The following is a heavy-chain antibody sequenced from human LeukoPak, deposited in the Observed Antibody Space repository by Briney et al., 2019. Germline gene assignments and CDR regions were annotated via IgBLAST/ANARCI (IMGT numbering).Heavy chain of an antibody. Sequence: ASVKVSCKVSGYTLSELSMHWVRQAPGKGLEWMGGFDSEDGETIYAQKFQVRVTMTEDTSTDTAYMELSSLRSDDTAVYYCARGGSIADYYGSGNDAFDIWGQGTMVTVSS. V-gene: IGHV1-24*01. J-gene: IGHJ3*02. CDR3: ARGGSIADYYGSGNDAFDI. CDR2: FDSEDGET. D-gene: IGHD3-10*01. CDR1: GYTLSELS.